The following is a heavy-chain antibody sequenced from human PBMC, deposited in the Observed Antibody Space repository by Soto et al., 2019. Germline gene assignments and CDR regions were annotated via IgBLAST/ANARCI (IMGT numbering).Heavy chain of an antibody. CDR1: GGSISTYY. CDR3: ARSPGYCSGTTCYHKPYYYYYYMDV. CDR2: IYFGGST. J-gene: IGHJ6*03. Sequence: PSETLSLTCTVSGGSISTYYWSWIRQPPGKGLEWIGYIYFGGSTNYNPSLKSRVTISVDTSNNQLSLKLTSVTAADTAMYYCARSPGYCSGTTCYHKPYYYYYYMDVWGKGTPVTVSS. V-gene: IGHV4-59*08. D-gene: IGHD2-2*01.